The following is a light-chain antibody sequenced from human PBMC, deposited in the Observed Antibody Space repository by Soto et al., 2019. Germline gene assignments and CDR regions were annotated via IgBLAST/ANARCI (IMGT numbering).Light chain of an antibody. Sequence: EFVLTQSPGTLSLSPGERSTLSCRASQTVRNNYLAWYQQKPGQAPRLLIYDASSRATGIPDRFSGGGSGTDFTLTISRLEPEDFAVYYCQQYYNWPPRITFGQGTRLE. V-gene: IGKV3-20*01. CDR2: DAS. CDR1: QTVRNNY. J-gene: IGKJ5*01. CDR3: QQYYNWPPRIT.